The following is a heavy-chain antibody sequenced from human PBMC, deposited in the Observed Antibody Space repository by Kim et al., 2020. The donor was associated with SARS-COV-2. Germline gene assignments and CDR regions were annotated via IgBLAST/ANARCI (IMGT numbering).Heavy chain of an antibody. D-gene: IGHD4-17*01. J-gene: IGHJ4*02. Sequence: KGRFTISRDNAKNALYLQMNSLRAEDTAVYYCARDLEGVKGGYGDYVFDYWGQGTLVTVSS. V-gene: IGHV3-11*06. CDR3: ARDLEGVKGGYGDYVFDY.